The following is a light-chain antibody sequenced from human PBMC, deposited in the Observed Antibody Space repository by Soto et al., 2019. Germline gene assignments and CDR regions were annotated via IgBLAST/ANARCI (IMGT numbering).Light chain of an antibody. CDR1: QSISSW. Sequence: IQMTQSPSTLSASVGDRGTITCRASQSISSWLAWYQQKPGKAPKLLIYDASSVESGVPSRFSGSGSGTEFTLTISSLQPDDFATYYCQQYNSYSSTFGQGTRLEIK. J-gene: IGKJ5*01. CDR3: QQYNSYSST. CDR2: DAS. V-gene: IGKV1-5*01.